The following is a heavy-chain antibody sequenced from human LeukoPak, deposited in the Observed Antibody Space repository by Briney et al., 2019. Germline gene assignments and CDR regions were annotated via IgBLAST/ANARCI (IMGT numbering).Heavy chain of an antibody. CDR2: LSAYNGNT. D-gene: IGHD2-2*01. Sequence: GASVKVSCKASGYTFTSYGISWVRQAPGQGLEWMGWLSAYNGNTNYAQKLQGRVTMTTDTSTSTAYMELRSLRSDDTAVYYCARGAGYCSSTSCLYPDYWGQGTLVTVSS. V-gene: IGHV1-18*01. CDR3: ARGAGYCSSTSCLYPDY. CDR1: GYTFTSYG. J-gene: IGHJ4*02.